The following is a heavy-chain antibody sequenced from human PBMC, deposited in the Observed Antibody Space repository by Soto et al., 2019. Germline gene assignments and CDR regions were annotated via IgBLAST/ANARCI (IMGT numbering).Heavy chain of an antibody. CDR3: ARQIGSRGVYYFYGLDV. D-gene: IGHD2-15*01. Sequence: SVKVSCKASGGTFSSYAISWVRQAPGQGLEWMGGIIPIFGTANYAQKFQGRVTITADESKSTAYMELSSLRSEDTAVYYCARQIGSRGVYYFYGLDVWGQGTKVTVSS. J-gene: IGHJ6*02. CDR2: IIPIFGTA. CDR1: GGTFSSYA. V-gene: IGHV1-69*13.